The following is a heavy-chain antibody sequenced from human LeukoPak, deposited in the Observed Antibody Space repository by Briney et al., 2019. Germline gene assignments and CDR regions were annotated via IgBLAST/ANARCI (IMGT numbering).Heavy chain of an antibody. CDR2: INSDASVT. D-gene: IGHD1-26*01. V-gene: IGHV3-74*01. CDR3: ARGTHKWELANRFDF. J-gene: IGHJ4*02. CDR1: GFTFSNYW. Sequence: GGSLRLSCAASGFTFSNYWMHWVRQTPGKGLVWVSRINSDASVTTYADSVKGRFTISRDNAKNTLYLQMNSLRAEDTAVYYCARGTHKWELANRFDFWGQGTLVTVSS.